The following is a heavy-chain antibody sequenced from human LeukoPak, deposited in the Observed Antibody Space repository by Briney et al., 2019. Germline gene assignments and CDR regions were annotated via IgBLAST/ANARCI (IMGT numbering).Heavy chain of an antibody. CDR1: GFTFSSYS. CDR2: ISSSSSYI. V-gene: IGHV3-21*01. D-gene: IGHD3-10*01. J-gene: IGHJ4*02. CDR3: ARVGYDGSGSPRGAVRYYFDY. Sequence: GGSLRLSCAASGFTFSSYSMNWVRQAPGKGLEWVSSISSSSSYIYYADSVKGRFTFSRDNAKNSLYLQMNSLRAEDTAVYYCARVGYDGSGSPRGAVRYYFDYWGQGTLVTVSS.